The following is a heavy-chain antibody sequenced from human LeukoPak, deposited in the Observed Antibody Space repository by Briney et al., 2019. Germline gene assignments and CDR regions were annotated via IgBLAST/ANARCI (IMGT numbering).Heavy chain of an antibody. D-gene: IGHD6-13*01. CDR2: IYYSGST. J-gene: IGHJ6*02. V-gene: IGHV4-39*01. Sequence: SETLSLTCTVSGGSISSSSYYWGWIRQPPGKGLEWIGSIYYSGSTYYNPSLKSRVTISVDTSKNQFSLKLSSVTAADTAVYYCARQWGSSCRSDYYGMDVWGQGTTVTVSS. CDR3: ARQWGSSCRSDYYGMDV. CDR1: GGSISSSSYY.